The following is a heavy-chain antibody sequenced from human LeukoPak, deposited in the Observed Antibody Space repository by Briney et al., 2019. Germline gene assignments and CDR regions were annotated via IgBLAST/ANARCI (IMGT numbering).Heavy chain of an antibody. CDR2: IKLDGSEK. J-gene: IGHJ4*02. CDR1: GFTFRSYW. V-gene: IGHV3-7*01. D-gene: IGHD6-25*01. Sequence: GGSLRLSCAASGFTFRSYWMSWVRQAPGKGLECVANIKLDGSEKYYVDSVKGRFTISRDNAKNSLYLQMNSLRAEDTPVYYCARARGRFDYWGQGTLVTVSS. CDR3: ARARGRFDY.